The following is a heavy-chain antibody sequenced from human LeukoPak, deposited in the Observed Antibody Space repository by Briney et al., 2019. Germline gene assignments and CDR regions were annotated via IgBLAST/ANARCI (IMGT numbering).Heavy chain of an antibody. CDR2: ISAYNGNT. V-gene: IGHV1-18*01. D-gene: IGHD3-10*01. Sequence: ASVKVSCKASGYTFTSYGISWVRQAPGQGLEWMGWISAYNGNTSYAQKLQGRVTMTTDTSTSTAYMELRSLRSDDTAAYYCVRGSYGSGSYYNVGAFDIWGQGTMVTVSS. J-gene: IGHJ3*02. CDR1: GYTFTSYG. CDR3: VRGSYGSGSYYNVGAFDI.